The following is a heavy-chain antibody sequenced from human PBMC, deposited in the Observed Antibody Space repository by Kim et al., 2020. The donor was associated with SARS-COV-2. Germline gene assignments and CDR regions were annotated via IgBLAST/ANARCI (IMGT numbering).Heavy chain of an antibody. D-gene: IGHD3-22*01. V-gene: IGHV4-39*01. CDR3: ARHSSYYYDSSGYFDI. CDR2: IYYSGST. CDR1: GGSISSSSYY. Sequence: SETLSLTCTVSGGSISSSSYYWGWIRQPPGKGLEWIGSIYYSGSTYYNPSLKSRVTISVDTSKNQFSLKLSSVTAADTAVYYCARHSSYYYDSSGYFDIWGQGTMVTVSS. J-gene: IGHJ3*02.